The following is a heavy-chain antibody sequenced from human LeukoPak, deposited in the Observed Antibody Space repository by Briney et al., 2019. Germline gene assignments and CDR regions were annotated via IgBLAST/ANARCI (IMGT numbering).Heavy chain of an antibody. CDR1: GFTFSSYS. CDR3: ARDSGGRYYDTGTYYDAFDF. Sequence: PGGSLRLSCAASGFTFSSYSMNWVRQAPGKGLEWVSSISTGSSYISYSDSVKGRFTISRDNAKNSLYLQMNSLRAEDTAVYYCARDSGGRYYDTGTYYDAFDFWGQGTMVTVSS. D-gene: IGHD3-22*01. V-gene: IGHV3-21*01. J-gene: IGHJ3*01. CDR2: ISTGSSYI.